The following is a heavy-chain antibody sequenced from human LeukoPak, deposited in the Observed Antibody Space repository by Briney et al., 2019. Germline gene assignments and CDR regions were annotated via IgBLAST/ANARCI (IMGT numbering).Heavy chain of an antibody. Sequence: GGSLRLSCAASGFTFSSYWMSWVRQAPGKGLEWVANIKQDGSEKYYVDSVKGRFTISRDNAKNSLYLQMNSLRAEDTAVYYCAKAEYCSSTSCHYYFDYWGQGTLVTVSS. CDR2: IKQDGSEK. J-gene: IGHJ4*02. D-gene: IGHD2-2*01. CDR1: GFTFSSYW. CDR3: AKAEYCSSTSCHYYFDY. V-gene: IGHV3-7*01.